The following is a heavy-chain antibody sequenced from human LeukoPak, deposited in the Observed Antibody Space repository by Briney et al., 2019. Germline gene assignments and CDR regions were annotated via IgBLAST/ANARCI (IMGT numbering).Heavy chain of an antibody. D-gene: IGHD2-2*01. V-gene: IGHV4-59*01. CDR3: ARDCSSTSCYGGGFDY. CDR1: GGSISSYY. Sequence: PSETLSLTCTVSGGSISSYYWSWIRQPPGKGLEWTGYIYYSGSTNYNPSLKSRVTISVDTSKNQFSLKLSSVTAADTAVYYCARDCSSTSCYGGGFDYWSQGTLVTVSS. J-gene: IGHJ4*02. CDR2: IYYSGST.